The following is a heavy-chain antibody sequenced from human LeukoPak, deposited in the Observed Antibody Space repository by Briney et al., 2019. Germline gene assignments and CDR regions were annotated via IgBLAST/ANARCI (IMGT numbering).Heavy chain of an antibody. Sequence: SETLPLTCAVYGGSFSGYYWSWIRQPPGKGLEWIGEINHSGSTNYNPSLKSRVTISVDTSKNQFSLKLSSVTAADTAVYYCARRRYYDFWSGFGNYFDYWGQGTLVTVSS. CDR1: GGSFSGYY. J-gene: IGHJ4*02. V-gene: IGHV4-34*01. CDR3: ARRRYYDFWSGFGNYFDY. CDR2: INHSGST. D-gene: IGHD3-3*01.